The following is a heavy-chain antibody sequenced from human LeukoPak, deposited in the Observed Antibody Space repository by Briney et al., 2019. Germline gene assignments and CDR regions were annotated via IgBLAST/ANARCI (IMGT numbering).Heavy chain of an antibody. J-gene: IGHJ3*02. CDR1: GFNFRVYS. CDR2: ITSRSSNI. CDR3: ARVAAAHNSNEAFDI. V-gene: IGHV3-21*03. Sequence: GGSLRLSCAASGFNFRVYSVNWVRQAPGKGLEWVSSITSRSSNIYYADSVKGRFTIFRDNAKNSLYLQMSRLRTEDTAVFDCARVAAAHNSNEAFDIWGHGTMVTVSS. D-gene: IGHD6-25*01.